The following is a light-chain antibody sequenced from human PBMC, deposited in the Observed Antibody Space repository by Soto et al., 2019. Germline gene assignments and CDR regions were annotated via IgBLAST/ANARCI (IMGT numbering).Light chain of an antibody. J-gene: IGKJ1*01. V-gene: IGKV1-5*01. CDR2: DAS. CDR3: QQYNSYSPTWT. Sequence: DIQMTQSPSTLSASVGDRVTITCRASQSISSWLAWYQQKPGKAHKLLIYDASSLESGVPSRFSGSGSGTEFTLTISSLQPDDFATYYCQQYNSYSPTWTFGQGTKVDIK. CDR1: QSISSW.